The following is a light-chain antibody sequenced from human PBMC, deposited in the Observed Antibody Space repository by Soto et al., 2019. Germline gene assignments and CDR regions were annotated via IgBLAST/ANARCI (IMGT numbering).Light chain of an antibody. CDR3: ETWDSNTHTV. CDR2: LEGSGSY. V-gene: IGLV4-60*02. Sequence: QSVLTQSSSASASLGSSVKLTCTLSSGHSSYIIAWHQQQPGKAPRYLIKLEGSGSYNKGSGVPDRFSGSSSGADRYLTISNLPFEDEADYYCETWDSNTHTVFGGGTQLTVL. J-gene: IGLJ3*02. CDR1: SGHSSYI.